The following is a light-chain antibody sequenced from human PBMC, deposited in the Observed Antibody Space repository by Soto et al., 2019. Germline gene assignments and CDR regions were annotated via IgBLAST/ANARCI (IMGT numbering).Light chain of an antibody. J-gene: IGLJ1*01. V-gene: IGLV2-14*01. CDR2: EVS. CDR1: SSDVGGYNY. Sequence: QSALTQPASVSGSPGQSITISCTGTSSDVGGYNYVSWYQQHPGKAPKLMIYEVSNRPSGVSNRFSGSKSGNTASLTISGLQAEDEADYDCSSYTSSSTLVFGTGTKHTVL. CDR3: SSYTSSSTLV.